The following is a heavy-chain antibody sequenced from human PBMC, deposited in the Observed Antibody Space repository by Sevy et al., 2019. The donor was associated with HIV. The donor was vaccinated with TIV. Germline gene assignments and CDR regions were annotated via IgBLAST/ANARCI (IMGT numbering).Heavy chain of an antibody. CDR2: IIPIFGTA. CDR1: GGTFSSYA. Sequence: ASVKVSCKASGGTFSSYAISWVRQAPGQGLEWMGGIIPIFGTANYAQKFQGRVTITADESTSTAYMELSSLRSEDTAVYYCARSEYSSSSPLEYYYYMDVWGKGTTVTVSS. V-gene: IGHV1-69*13. J-gene: IGHJ6*03. D-gene: IGHD6-6*01. CDR3: ARSEYSSSSPLEYYYYMDV.